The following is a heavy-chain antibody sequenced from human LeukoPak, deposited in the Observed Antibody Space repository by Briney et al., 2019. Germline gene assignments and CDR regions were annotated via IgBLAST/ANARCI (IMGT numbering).Heavy chain of an antibody. Sequence: ETLSLTCTVSGGSISSSYWSWIRQAPGKGLEWVSAISGSGGSTYYADSVKGRFTISRDNSKNTLYLQMNSLRAEDTAVYYCAKDWVVVAATLTWGQGTLVTVSS. J-gene: IGHJ5*02. CDR2: ISGSGGST. V-gene: IGHV3-23*01. CDR1: GGSISSSY. D-gene: IGHD2-15*01. CDR3: AKDWVVVAATLT.